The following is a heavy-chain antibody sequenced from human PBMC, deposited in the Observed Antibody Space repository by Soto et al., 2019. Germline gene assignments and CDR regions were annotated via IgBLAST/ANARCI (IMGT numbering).Heavy chain of an antibody. J-gene: IGHJ4*02. D-gene: IGHD3-22*01. CDR1: GGTFSSYA. CDR2: IIPIFGTA. Sequence: QVQLVQSGAEVKKPGSSVKVSCKAPGGTFSSYAISWVRQAPGQGLEWMGGIIPIFGTANYAQKFQGRVTITAAESTSTVYMELSSLRSEDTAVYYCARDVSGGYYDSSGYSAAPFDYWGQGTLVTVSS. V-gene: IGHV1-69*01. CDR3: ARDVSGGYYDSSGYSAAPFDY.